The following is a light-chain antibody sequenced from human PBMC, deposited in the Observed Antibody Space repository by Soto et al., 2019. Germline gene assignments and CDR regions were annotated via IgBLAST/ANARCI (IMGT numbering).Light chain of an antibody. CDR3: SSYVTTNVVV. Sequence: QSALNQPPSASGSPGQSVTISCTGTRDDVGGYNYVSWFQHHPGKAPKLMIYEVYKRPSGVPARFSGSKSGNTASLTVSGLQAGDEAIYYCSSYVTTNVVVFGGGTKLPVL. CDR2: EVY. J-gene: IGLJ2*01. V-gene: IGLV2-8*01. CDR1: RDDVGGYNY.